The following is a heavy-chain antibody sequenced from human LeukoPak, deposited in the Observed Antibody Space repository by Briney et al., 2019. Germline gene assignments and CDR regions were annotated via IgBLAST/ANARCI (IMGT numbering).Heavy chain of an antibody. Sequence: PSETLSLTCTVSSGSISSNSRWGWIRQSPEKGLEWIGSIYYSGNTYYNPSLKSRVTISVDTSKNQFSLKLSSVTAADTAVYYCARTILGFDAFDIWGQGTMVTVSS. CDR1: SGSISSNSR. CDR3: ARTILGFDAFDI. J-gene: IGHJ3*02. V-gene: IGHV4-39*01. D-gene: IGHD2/OR15-2a*01. CDR2: IYYSGNT.